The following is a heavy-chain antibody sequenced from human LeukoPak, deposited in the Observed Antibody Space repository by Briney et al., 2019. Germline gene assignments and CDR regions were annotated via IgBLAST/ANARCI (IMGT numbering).Heavy chain of an antibody. CDR2: IYYSGTT. CDR3: ARDRASAGGFDY. J-gene: IGHJ4*02. D-gene: IGHD2-15*01. CDR1: GGSISPYY. V-gene: IGHV4-59*01. Sequence: ASETLSLTCSVSGGSISPYYWSWIRQPPGKGLEWIGYIYYSGTTNYNPSLQSRVTISVATSKNQFSLKLSSVTAADTALYYCARDRASAGGFDYWGQGTLVTVSS.